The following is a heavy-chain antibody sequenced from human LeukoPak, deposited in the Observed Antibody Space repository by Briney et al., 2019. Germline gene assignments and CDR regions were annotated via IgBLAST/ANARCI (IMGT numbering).Heavy chain of an antibody. D-gene: IGHD4-17*01. V-gene: IGHV3-23*01. CDR1: GFNFSGYA. Sequence: GGSLRLSCAASGFNFSGYAMSWVRQAPGKGLEWVSAISGSGGSTYYADSVKGRFTISRDNSKNTLYLQVNSLRAEDTAVYYCAKGQTTVMAFDIWGQGTIVTVSS. J-gene: IGHJ3*02. CDR2: ISGSGGST. CDR3: AKGQTTVMAFDI.